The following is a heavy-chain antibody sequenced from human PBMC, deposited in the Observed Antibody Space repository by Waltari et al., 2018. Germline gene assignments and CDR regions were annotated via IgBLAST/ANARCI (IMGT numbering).Heavy chain of an antibody. CDR3: ASPGYSGYFTYFDY. V-gene: IGHV1-69*05. CDR1: GGTFSSYA. J-gene: IGHJ4*02. CDR2: IIPIFGTA. Sequence: QVQLVQSGAEVKKPGSSVKVSCKASGGTFSSYAISWVRQAPGQGLEWMGGIIPIFGTANYAQKFQGRVTITTDESTSTAYMELSSLRSEDTAVYYCASPGYSGYFTYFDYWGQGTLVTVSS. D-gene: IGHD5-12*01.